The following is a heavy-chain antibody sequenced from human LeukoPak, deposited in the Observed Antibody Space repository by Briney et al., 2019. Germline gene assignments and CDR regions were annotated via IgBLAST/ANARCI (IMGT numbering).Heavy chain of an antibody. D-gene: IGHD1-26*01. V-gene: IGHV1-2*04. CDR1: GYTFTGYY. J-gene: IGHJ4*02. Sequence: ASVKVSCKASGYTFTGYYMHWVRQAPGQGLEWMGWINPNSGGTNYAQKFQGWVTMTRDTSISTAYMELSRLRSDDTAVYYCARGSIESGSYYYYFDYWGQGTLVTVSS. CDR2: INPNSGGT. CDR3: ARGSIESGSYYYYFDY.